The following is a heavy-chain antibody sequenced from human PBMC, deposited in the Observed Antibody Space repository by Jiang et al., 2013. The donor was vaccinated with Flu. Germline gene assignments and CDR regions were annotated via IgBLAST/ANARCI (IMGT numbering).Heavy chain of an antibody. D-gene: IGHD3-22*01. J-gene: IGHJ2*01. CDR3: ARASPYYYDSSGYNYWYFDL. CDR1: GGTFSSYT. CDR2: IIPILGIA. Sequence: SGAEVKKPGSSVKVSCKASGGTFSSYTISWVRQAPGQGLEWMGRIIPILGIANYAQKFQGRVTITADKSTSTAYMELSSLRSEDTAVYYCARASPYYYDSSGYNYWYFDLWGRGTLVTVSS. V-gene: IGHV1-69*04.